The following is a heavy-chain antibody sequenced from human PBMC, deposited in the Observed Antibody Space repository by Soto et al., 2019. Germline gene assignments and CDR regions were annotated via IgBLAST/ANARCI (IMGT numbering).Heavy chain of an antibody. CDR2: IGTAGDT. CDR1: GFTFSSYD. J-gene: IGHJ4*02. Sequence: WSLRLSCSASGFTFSSYDMHWVRQGPGKGLEWVSAIGTAGDTNYAGSVKGRFTISRENAKNSLYLQMNSLRAGDTAIYFCARAIGPTLFDYWGQGTLVTVSS. D-gene: IGHD3-22*01. CDR3: ARAIGPTLFDY. V-gene: IGHV3-13*04.